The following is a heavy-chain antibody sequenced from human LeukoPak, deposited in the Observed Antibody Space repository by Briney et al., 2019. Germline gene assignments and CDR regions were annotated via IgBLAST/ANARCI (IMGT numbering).Heavy chain of an antibody. J-gene: IGHJ6*02. CDR1: GGSISSYY. Sequence: SETLSFTCTVSGGSISSYYWSWIRQPPGKGLEWIGYIYYSGSTNYNPSLKSRVTISVDTSKNQFSLKLSSVTAADTAVYYCARSSLAVAGRYYYYYGMDAWGQGTTVTVSS. D-gene: IGHD6-19*01. CDR2: IYYSGST. V-gene: IGHV4-59*01. CDR3: ARSSLAVAGRYYYYYGMDA.